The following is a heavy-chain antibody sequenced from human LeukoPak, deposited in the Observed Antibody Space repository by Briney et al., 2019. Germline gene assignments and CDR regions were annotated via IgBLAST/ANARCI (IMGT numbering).Heavy chain of an antibody. J-gene: IGHJ4*02. CDR1: GHSISGYY. CDR2: IFSCAST. Sequence: PSETLSLTCTVSGHSISGYYWGWIPQPPGKGLEWIGYIFSCASTNYIPSLQSQVTMSVDTSKNQFSLKLSSVTAADTAVYYCAKYGYSYGPYYFDYWGQGTLVTVSS. V-gene: IGHV4-59*08. D-gene: IGHD5-18*01. CDR3: AKYGYSYGPYYFDY.